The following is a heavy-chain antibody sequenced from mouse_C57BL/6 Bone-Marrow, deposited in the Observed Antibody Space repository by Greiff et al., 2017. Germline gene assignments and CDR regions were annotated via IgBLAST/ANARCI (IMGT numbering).Heavy chain of an antibody. CDR1: GFTFSDYG. V-gene: IGHV5-17*01. CDR2: ISSGSS. Sequence: EVMLVESGGGLVKPGGSLKLSCAASGFTFSDYGMHWVRQAPEKGLEWVAYISSGSSTISRDNAKNTLFLQMTSLRSEDTAMYYCARVSYYYGSSYVDYAMDYWGQGTSVTVSS. CDR3: ARVSYYYGSSYVDYAMDY. J-gene: IGHJ4*01. D-gene: IGHD1-1*01.